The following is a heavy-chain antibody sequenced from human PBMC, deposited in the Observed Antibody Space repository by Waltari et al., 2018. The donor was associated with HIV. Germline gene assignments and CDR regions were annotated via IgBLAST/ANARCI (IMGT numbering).Heavy chain of an antibody. V-gene: IGHV4-38-2*01. CDR3: ARNTYYEKSGYDY. CDR2: IHHSGSY. CDR1: GYSITRGYY. Sequence: QVQLQESGPGLVKPSETLSLTCGVSGYSITRGYYWGWIRQPPGKGLEWIGPIHHSGSYYYNPSLQSRVTISVDTSNNRFSLKLRSVTAADTAVYYCARNTYYEKSGYDYWGQGNLVTVSS. J-gene: IGHJ4*02. D-gene: IGHD3-22*01.